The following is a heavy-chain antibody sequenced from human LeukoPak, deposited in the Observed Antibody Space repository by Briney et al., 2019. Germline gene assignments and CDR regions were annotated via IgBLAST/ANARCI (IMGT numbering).Heavy chain of an antibody. D-gene: IGHD3-10*01. J-gene: IGHJ4*02. V-gene: IGHV1-69*02. CDR3: TRSAYGSGSYYGAPSYYFDY. Sequence: SVKVSCKASGGTFSSYTISWVRQAPGQGLEWMGRIIPILGIANYAQKFQGRVTITADKSTSTAYMELSSLRSEDTAVYYCTRSAYGSGSYYGAPSYYFDYWGQGTLVTVSS. CDR2: IIPILGIA. CDR1: GGTFSSYT.